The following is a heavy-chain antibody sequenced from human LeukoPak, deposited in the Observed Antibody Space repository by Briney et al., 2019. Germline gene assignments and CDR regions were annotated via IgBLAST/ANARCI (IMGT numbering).Heavy chain of an antibody. CDR2: TYYRSKLYN. V-gene: IGHV6-1*01. D-gene: IGHD2-2*01. CDR1: GDSVSSNSAA. CDR3: AQGSRSGFDY. Sequence: SQTLSLTCALSGDSVSSNSAAWHWIRQSPSRGLEWLGRTYYRSKLYNDYAVSVKSRITINPDTSKNQFSLQLNSVTPEDTAVYYCAQGSRSGFDYWGQGTLVTVSS. J-gene: IGHJ4*02.